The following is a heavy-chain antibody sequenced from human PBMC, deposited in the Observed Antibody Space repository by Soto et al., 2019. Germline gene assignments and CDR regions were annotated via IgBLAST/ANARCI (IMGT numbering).Heavy chain of an antibody. V-gene: IGHV6-1*01. CDR3: ARTQSVFDY. J-gene: IGHJ4*02. CDR2: TYYRSKWYS. Sequence: SQTLSLTCAISGDSVSSNSGAWNWIRQSPSGGLEWLGRTYYRSKWYSEYAVSVKGRITINPDTSKNQFSLQLNSVTPEDSAVYYCARTQSVFDYWGQGTQVTV. CDR1: GDSVSSNSGA.